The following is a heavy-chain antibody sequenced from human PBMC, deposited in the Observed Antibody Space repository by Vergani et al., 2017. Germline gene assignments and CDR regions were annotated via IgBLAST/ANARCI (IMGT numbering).Heavy chain of an antibody. CDR2: IYPGDSYT. J-gene: IGHJ6*02. CDR1: GYSFTSYG. Sequence: EVQLVQAGAEVKKPGASLKISCKGSGYSFTSYGIGWVRQLPGKGLEWMGIIYPGDSYTRYSPSFQGQVTISADQSISTAYLQWSSLKASDTAMYYCARLWEVRGGEHYYDYGMDVWGQXP. CDR3: ARLWEVRGGEHYYDYGMDV. V-gene: IGHV5-51*01. D-gene: IGHD3-10*01.